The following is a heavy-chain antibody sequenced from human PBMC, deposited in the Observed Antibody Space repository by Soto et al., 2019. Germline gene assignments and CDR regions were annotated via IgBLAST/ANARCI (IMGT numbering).Heavy chain of an antibody. D-gene: IGHD6-19*01. J-gene: IGHJ3*02. CDR2: ISYDGSNK. Sequence: QVQLVESGGGVVQPGRSLRLSCAASGFTFSSYAMHWVRQAPGKGLEWVAVISYDGSNKYYADSVKGRFIISRDNSKNTLYLQMNSLRPEDTAVYYCARSSSGWYKDAFDIWGQGTMVTVSS. CDR1: GFTFSSYA. V-gene: IGHV3-30-3*01. CDR3: ARSSSGWYKDAFDI.